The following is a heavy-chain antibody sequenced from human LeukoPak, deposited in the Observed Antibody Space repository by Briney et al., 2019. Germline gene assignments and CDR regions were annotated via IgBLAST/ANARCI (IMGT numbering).Heavy chain of an antibody. Sequence: GGSLRLSCAVSGFTFNRYSMNWVRQAPGKGLEWVSIISSSSSYIYYADSVKGRFAISRDNAKNALYLQMNSLRVEDTAVYYCARDGRCGGDCYASWGQGTLVTVSS. J-gene: IGHJ4*02. CDR1: GFTFNRYS. CDR2: ISSSSSYI. D-gene: IGHD2-21*02. CDR3: ARDGRCGGDCYAS. V-gene: IGHV3-21*01.